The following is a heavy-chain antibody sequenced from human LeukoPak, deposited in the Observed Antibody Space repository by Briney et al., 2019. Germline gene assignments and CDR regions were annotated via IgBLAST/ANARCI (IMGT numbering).Heavy chain of an antibody. D-gene: IGHD2/OR15-2a*01. CDR3: GHIFNSSPYY. CDR1: GFSLSTTGVG. J-gene: IGHJ4*02. Sequence: ASGPTLVKPTQTLTLTCTFSGFSLSTTGVGVGWIRQSPGKALEWLAVNYWNDDKSYSPSLKSRLTITNDASKNQVVLTMTNMDPVDTATYYCGHIFNSSPYYWGQGTLVTVSS. CDR2: NYWNDDK. V-gene: IGHV2-5*01.